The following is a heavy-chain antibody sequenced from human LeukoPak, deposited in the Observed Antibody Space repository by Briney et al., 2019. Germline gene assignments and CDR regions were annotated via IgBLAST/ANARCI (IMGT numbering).Heavy chain of an antibody. J-gene: IGHJ4*02. CDR1: GGSVSSNY. Sequence: SETLSLTCTVFGGSVSSNYWSWIRQPPGKGLEWIGRIYSSGSTNYNPSLKSRVTMSVDTSKNQFSLKLSSVTAADTAVYYCARDGKWLTLYYFDYWGQGTLVTVSS. D-gene: IGHD3-22*01. CDR2: IYSSGST. V-gene: IGHV4-4*07. CDR3: ARDGKWLTLYYFDY.